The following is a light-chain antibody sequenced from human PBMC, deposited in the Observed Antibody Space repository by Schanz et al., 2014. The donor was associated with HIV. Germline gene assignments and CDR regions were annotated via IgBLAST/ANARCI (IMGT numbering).Light chain of an antibody. V-gene: IGKV3-15*01. Sequence: ELVMTQSPATLSVSPGERATLSCRASQSVGSDLAWYQHKPGQAPRLLIYGASTRATGIPARFSGSGSGREFTLTISSLQSEDFAVYYCQQSNDWPRSTFGPGTKVDIK. J-gene: IGKJ3*01. CDR1: QSVGSD. CDR2: GAS. CDR3: QQSNDWPRST.